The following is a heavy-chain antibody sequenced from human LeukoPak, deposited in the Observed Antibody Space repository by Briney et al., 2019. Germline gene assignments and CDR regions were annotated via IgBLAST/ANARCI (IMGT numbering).Heavy chain of an antibody. Sequence: GRSLRLSCAASGFTFSSYGMHWVRQAPGKGLEGVAVISYDGSNKYYGDSVKGRFTISRDNSKNTLHLQMNSLRAEDTAVYYCAKGGKYYDILTGYPFDDWGQGTLVTVSS. D-gene: IGHD3-9*01. CDR1: GFTFSSYG. CDR2: ISYDGSNK. J-gene: IGHJ4*02. V-gene: IGHV3-30*18. CDR3: AKGGKYYDILTGYPFDD.